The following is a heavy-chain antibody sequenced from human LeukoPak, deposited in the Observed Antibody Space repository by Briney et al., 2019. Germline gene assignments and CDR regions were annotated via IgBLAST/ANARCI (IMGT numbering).Heavy chain of an antibody. Sequence: PGGSLRLSCAASGFTFSSYGMHWVRQAPGKGLEWVAVIWYDGSNKYYADSVKGRFTISRDNSRNTLYLQMNSLGAEDTAVYYCAKCIAAAGNPFRYYYYYMDVWGKGTTVTVSS. CDR1: GFTFSSYG. J-gene: IGHJ6*03. CDR3: AKCIAAAGNPFRYYYYYMDV. V-gene: IGHV3-33*06. D-gene: IGHD6-13*01. CDR2: IWYDGSNK.